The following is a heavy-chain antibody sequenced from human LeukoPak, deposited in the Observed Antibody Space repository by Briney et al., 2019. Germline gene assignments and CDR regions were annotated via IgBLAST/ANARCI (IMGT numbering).Heavy chain of an antibody. V-gene: IGHV1-69*04. CDR2: IIPILGIA. D-gene: IGHD6-13*01. CDR3: ARDPIPNSSGWSFFDY. CDR1: GGTFSSYA. Sequence: GASVKVSCKASGGTFSSYAISWVRQAPGQGLEWMGRIIPILGIANYAQKFQGRVTITADKSTSTAYMELSSLRSEDTAVYYCARDPIPNSSGWSFFDYWGQGTLVTVYS. J-gene: IGHJ4*02.